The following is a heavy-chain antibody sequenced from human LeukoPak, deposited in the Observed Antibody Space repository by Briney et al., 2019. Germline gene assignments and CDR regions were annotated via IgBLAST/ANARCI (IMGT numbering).Heavy chain of an antibody. Sequence: GGSLRLSCAASGFPFENAWMNWVRQAPGKGLEWVGRIKSKSSGGTIDYAAPVKGRFIISRDDSKNTLYLQMDNLKTEDTAVYYCTTKQLWGQGTLVTVSS. CDR2: IKSKSSGGTI. J-gene: IGHJ4*02. CDR3: TTKQL. CDR1: GFPFENAW. V-gene: IGHV3-15*07. D-gene: IGHD1-1*01.